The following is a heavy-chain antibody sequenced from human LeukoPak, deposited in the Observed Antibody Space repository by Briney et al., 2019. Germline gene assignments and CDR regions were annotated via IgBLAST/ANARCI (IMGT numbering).Heavy chain of an antibody. D-gene: IGHD1-26*01. CDR1: GFTFSSYA. CDR2: ISGSGIST. CDR3: AKDIRGYTGIGYYFDY. J-gene: IGHJ4*02. V-gene: IGHV3-23*01. Sequence: GGSLRLSCVASGFTFSSYAMNWVRQAPGKGLEWVSPISGSGISTYYADSVKGRFTVSRDNSKNTLYLQMNSLRAEDTAVYYCAKDIRGYTGIGYYFDYWGQGTLVTVSS.